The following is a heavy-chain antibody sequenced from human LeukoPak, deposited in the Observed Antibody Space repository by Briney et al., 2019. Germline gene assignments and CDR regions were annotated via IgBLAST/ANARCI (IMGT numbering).Heavy chain of an antibody. CDR1: GFTFSSCG. V-gene: IGHV3-21*01. CDR3: ATETIGRHYDY. D-gene: IGHD1-14*01. CDR2: IGPTGTDR. Sequence: TGGSLRLSCAASGFTFSSCGFNWVRQAPGKGLEWVSSIGPTGTDRYYADSVRGRFTISRDNAKNSMYLQMDSLRDEDAAVYYCATETIGRHYDYWGQGTLLTVSS. J-gene: IGHJ4*02.